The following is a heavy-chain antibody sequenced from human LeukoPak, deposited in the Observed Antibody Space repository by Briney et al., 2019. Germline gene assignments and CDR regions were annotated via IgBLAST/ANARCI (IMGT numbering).Heavy chain of an antibody. Sequence: GGSLRLSCAASGFTFTNYAMYWVRHAPGKGLEWVSAVSGRDDSTYYADSVKGRFTISRDTSKNTLFLQMSSLRAEDTAVYYCAKWGDYDILTGYYDPDYWGQGTLVTVSS. V-gene: IGHV3-23*01. J-gene: IGHJ4*02. D-gene: IGHD3-9*01. CDR1: GFTFTNYA. CDR2: VSGRDDST. CDR3: AKWGDYDILTGYYDPDY.